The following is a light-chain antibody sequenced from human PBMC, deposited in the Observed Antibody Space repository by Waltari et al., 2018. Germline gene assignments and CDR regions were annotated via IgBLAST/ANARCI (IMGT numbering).Light chain of an antibody. CDR3: CSYAGGRPHVV. V-gene: IGLV2-23*01. J-gene: IGLJ2*01. Sequence: QSALTQPASVSGSPGQSITISCTGTSSDVGTYNLVSWYQQHPGKAPKLMIYEGTKRPAGVFNRFSGSKYGNTASLTISGLQAEDEAHYYCCSYAGGRPHVVFGGGTQLTVL. CDR1: SSDVGTYNL. CDR2: EGT.